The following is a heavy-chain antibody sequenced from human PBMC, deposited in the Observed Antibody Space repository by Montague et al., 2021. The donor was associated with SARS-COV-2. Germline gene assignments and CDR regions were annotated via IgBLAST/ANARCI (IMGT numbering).Heavy chain of an antibody. CDR2: IYYYGSV. Sequence: SETLSLTCTVSGDSVSRSYWNWMRQSPGKGLEWIGNIYYYGSVNYNTSLKSRLSISLDTSKNQLSLTLTSVTAADTATYYCARQITMVREPFDSWGQGTLVLVSA. D-gene: IGHD3-10*01. CDR3: ARQITMVREPFDS. J-gene: IGHJ4*02. V-gene: IGHV4-59*08. CDR1: GDSVSRSY.